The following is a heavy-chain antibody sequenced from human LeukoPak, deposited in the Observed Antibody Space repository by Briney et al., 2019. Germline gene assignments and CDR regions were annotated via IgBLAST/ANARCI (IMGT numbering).Heavy chain of an antibody. CDR3: AKGYCRGNSCYDDRGAFDY. CDR1: GYSIGSGYF. CDR2: IYYSGST. J-gene: IGHJ4*02. D-gene: IGHD2-2*01. V-gene: IGHV4-38-2*02. Sequence: SETLSLTCTVSGYSIGSGYFWGWIRQPPGKGLEWIGTIYYSGSTYYNPSLKSRVTISVDTSKNQFSLKLSSVTAADTAVYYCAKGYCRGNSCYDDRGAFDYWGQGTLVTVSS.